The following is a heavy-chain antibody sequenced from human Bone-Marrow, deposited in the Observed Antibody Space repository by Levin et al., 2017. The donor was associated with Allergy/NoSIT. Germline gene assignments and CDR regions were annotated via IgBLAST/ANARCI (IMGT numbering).Heavy chain of an antibody. D-gene: IGHD5-18*01. CDR1: GFTFSSYE. J-gene: IGHJ6*02. Sequence: SCAASGFTFSSYEMNWVRQAPGKGLEWVSYISSSGSTIYYADSVKGRFTISRDNAKNSLYLQMNSLRAEDTAVYYCASWDSYGNYYYYGMDVWGQGTTVTVSS. V-gene: IGHV3-48*03. CDR3: ASWDSYGNYYYYGMDV. CDR2: ISSSGSTI.